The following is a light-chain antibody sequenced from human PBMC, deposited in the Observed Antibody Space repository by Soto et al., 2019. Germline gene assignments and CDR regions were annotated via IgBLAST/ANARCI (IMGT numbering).Light chain of an antibody. CDR2: KAS. J-gene: IGKJ3*01. Sequence: DIQMTQSPSTLSGSVGYRFTITCRASQTISSWLAWYQQKPGKAPKLLIYKASTLKSGVPSRFSGSGSGTDFTLTVSSLQPEDFATYYCQQLFMYPPTFGPGTKVDIK. CDR3: QQLFMYPPT. V-gene: IGKV1-5*03. CDR1: QTISSW.